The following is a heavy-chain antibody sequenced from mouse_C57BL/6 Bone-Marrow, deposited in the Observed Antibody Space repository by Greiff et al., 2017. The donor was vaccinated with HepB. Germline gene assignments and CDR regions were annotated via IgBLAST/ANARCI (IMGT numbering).Heavy chain of an antibody. J-gene: IGHJ4*01. Sequence: VQLQESGAELARPGASVKLSCKASGYTFTSYGISWVKQRPGKGLEWIGEIYPRSGNTYYNEKFKGKATLTADKSSSTAYMELRSLTSEDAAVYICAREGRANWDAMDYWGQGTSVTVSS. V-gene: IGHV1-81*01. CDR1: GYTFTSYG. D-gene: IGHD4-1*01. CDR3: AREGRANWDAMDY. CDR2: IYPRSGNT.